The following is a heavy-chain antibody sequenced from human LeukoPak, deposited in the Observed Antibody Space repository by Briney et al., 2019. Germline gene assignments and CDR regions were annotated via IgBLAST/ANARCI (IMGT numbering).Heavy chain of an antibody. V-gene: IGHV4-34*01. CDR3: ARVRSAAAEGTDY. D-gene: IGHD6-13*01. Sequence: NPSETLSLTCDVFGGSFTDYFWTWIRQSPGKGLEWIGEINDYTGNTNYNPSLKSRVTISVDTSKNQFSLKLSSVTAADTAVYYCARVRSAAAEGTDYWGQGTLVTVSS. J-gene: IGHJ4*02. CDR1: GGSFTDYF. CDR2: INDYTGNT.